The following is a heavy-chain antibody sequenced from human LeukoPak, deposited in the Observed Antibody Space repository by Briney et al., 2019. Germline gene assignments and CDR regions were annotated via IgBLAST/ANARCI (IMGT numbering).Heavy chain of an antibody. D-gene: IGHD1-1*01. Sequence: ASVKVSCKASGYTFTGYYMHWVRQAPGQGLEWMGWINPNSGGTNYAQKFQGRVTMTRDTSITTAYLELSSLRSNDTAVYYFAREPTAGTGLFDYWGQGTLVTVSS. CDR2: INPNSGGT. CDR1: GYTFTGYY. J-gene: IGHJ4*02. CDR3: AREPTAGTGLFDY. V-gene: IGHV1-2*02.